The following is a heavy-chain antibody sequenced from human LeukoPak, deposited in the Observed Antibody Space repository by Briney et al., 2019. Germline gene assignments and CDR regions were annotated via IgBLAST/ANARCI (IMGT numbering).Heavy chain of an antibody. CDR3: AKDGPSTSNYGMDV. CDR2: ISYDGSNK. J-gene: IGHJ6*04. D-gene: IGHD2-2*01. CDR1: GFTFSSYA. V-gene: IGHV3-30*04. Sequence: GGSLRLSCAASGFTFSSYAMHWVRQAPGKGLEWVAVISYDGSNKYYADSVKGRFTISRDNSKNTLYLQMNSLRAEDTAVYYCAKDGPSTSNYGMDVWGKGTTVTVSS.